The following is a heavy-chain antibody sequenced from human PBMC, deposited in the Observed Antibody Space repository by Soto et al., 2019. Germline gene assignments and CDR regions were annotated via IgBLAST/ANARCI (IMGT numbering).Heavy chain of an antibody. J-gene: IGHJ4*02. V-gene: IGHV4-39*01. CDR3: ARRRIVVTTNFDY. Sequence: PSETLSLTCYVSRGSTSSSSYYCGWIRKPPGKWREWIGHIFHTGSTYYNPSLKSRVTISVDTSKNQFSLKLSSVTATDTAVYYCARRRIVVTTNFDYWGQGTLVTVSS. CDR1: RGSTSSSSYY. CDR2: IFHTGST. D-gene: IGHD1-26*01.